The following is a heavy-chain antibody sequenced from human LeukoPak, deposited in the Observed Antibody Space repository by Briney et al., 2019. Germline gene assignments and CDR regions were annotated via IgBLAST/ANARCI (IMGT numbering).Heavy chain of an antibody. J-gene: IGHJ4*02. V-gene: IGHV3-11*01. Sequence: NPGGSLRLSCAASGFTFSDYYMSWIRQAPGKGLEWASYISDSGSTIYYADSVKGRFTISRDNAKKSLYLQMNSLRAEDTAVYYCVRDRLGDYDSSGYYDNWGQGTLVTVSS. CDR1: GFTFSDYY. CDR3: VRDRLGDYDSSGYYDN. CDR2: ISDSGSTI. D-gene: IGHD3-22*01.